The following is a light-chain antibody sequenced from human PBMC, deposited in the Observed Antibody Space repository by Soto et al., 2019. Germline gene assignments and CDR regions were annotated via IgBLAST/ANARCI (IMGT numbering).Light chain of an antibody. J-gene: IGLJ1*01. CDR1: SSYVGDY. CDR3: SSFISGDTPFYV. Sequence: QSALTQPASVSGSPGQSITISCTGTSSYVGDYVSWYQHHPDKAPKVMIYDVSSRPSGVSNRFSGSKSGGSASLTISGLQAEDEAEYYCSSFISGDTPFYVFATGTKVTVL. CDR2: DVS. V-gene: IGLV2-14*03.